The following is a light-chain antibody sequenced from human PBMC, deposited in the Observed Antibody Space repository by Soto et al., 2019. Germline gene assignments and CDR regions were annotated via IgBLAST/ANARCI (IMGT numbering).Light chain of an antibody. V-gene: IGLV2-14*03. CDR3: CSYTSSSTRV. Sequence: QSVLTQPASVSGSPGQSITISCTGTSSDVGGYNYVSWYQQHPDKAPKLMIYDVSNRPSGVSNRFSGSKSGNTASLTISGLQAEDEADYYCCSYTSSSTRVFGTGTKVTVL. J-gene: IGLJ1*01. CDR2: DVS. CDR1: SSDVGGYNY.